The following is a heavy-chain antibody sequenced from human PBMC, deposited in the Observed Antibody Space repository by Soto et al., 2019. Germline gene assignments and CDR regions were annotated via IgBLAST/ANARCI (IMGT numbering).Heavy chain of an antibody. Sequence: SETLSLTCTVSGGSISSYYWSWIRQPPGKGLEWIGYIYYSGSTNYTPSLKRRVTMTRDTSTSTVYMELSSLRSEDTAVYYCNTGYSSSWYDYWGQGTLVTVSS. CDR1: GGSISSYY. J-gene: IGHJ4*02. D-gene: IGHD6-13*01. V-gene: IGHV4-59*03. CDR2: IYYSGST. CDR3: NTGYSSSWYDY.